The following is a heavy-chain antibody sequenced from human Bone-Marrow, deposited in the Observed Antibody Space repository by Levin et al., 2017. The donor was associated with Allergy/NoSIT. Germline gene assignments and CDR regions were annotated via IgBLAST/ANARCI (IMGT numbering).Heavy chain of an antibody. Sequence: GGSLRLSCAASGFTFSSYAMSWVRQAPGKGLEWVSAISGSGGSTYYADSVKGRFTISRDNSKNTLYLQMNSLRAEDTAVYYCAKDYSSSWDWSLYYFDYWGQGTLVTVSS. D-gene: IGHD6-13*01. CDR1: GFTFSSYA. V-gene: IGHV3-23*01. CDR2: ISGSGGST. CDR3: AKDYSSSWDWSLYYFDY. J-gene: IGHJ4*02.